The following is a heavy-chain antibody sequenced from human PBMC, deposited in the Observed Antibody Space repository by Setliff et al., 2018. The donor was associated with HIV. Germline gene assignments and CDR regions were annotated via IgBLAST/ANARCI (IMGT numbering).Heavy chain of an antibody. D-gene: IGHD3-10*01. V-gene: IGHV3-7*03. CDR1: GFTFSSYW. J-gene: IGHJ3*01. CDR3: VRDGPPRGAFDV. CDR2: IKQDGSEK. Sequence: WGSLRLSCAASGFTFSSYWMSWVRQAPGKGLEWVANIKQDGSEKYHVGSVEGRFTISRDNAKNSLYLQMNSLRAEDTAVYYCVRDGPPRGAFDVWGQGTMVTRLL.